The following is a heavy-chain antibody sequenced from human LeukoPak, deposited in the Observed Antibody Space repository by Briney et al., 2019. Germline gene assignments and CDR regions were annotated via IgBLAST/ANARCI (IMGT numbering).Heavy chain of an antibody. J-gene: IGHJ4*02. CDR2: IYQSGST. CDR3: ARSEINDYVKY. D-gene: IGHD1-14*01. CDR1: GYSISSGYH. V-gene: IGHV4-38-2*02. Sequence: PSETLSLTCTVSGYSISSGYHWGWIRQAPGKGLEWLGSIYQSGSTYDNPSLKSRVTLSVDTSKNQVSRKLTSVTASDTAVYYCARSEINDYVKYWGQGILVTVSS.